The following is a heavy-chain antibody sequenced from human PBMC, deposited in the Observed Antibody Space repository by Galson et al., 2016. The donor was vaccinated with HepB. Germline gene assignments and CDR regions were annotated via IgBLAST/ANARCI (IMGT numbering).Heavy chain of an antibody. V-gene: IGHV3-74*01. CDR3: ARVFPARCSGRSCFSEGAFDI. Sequence: SLRLSCAASGFTFSTHWMHWVRQAPGKGLVCVSRISEDGRATNYADSVKGRFAISRDNAKNTLYLQMNSRSAEDTAIYYCARVFPARCSGRSCFSEGAFDIWGQGTMVIVSS. CDR2: ISEDGRAT. CDR1: GFTFSTHW. J-gene: IGHJ3*02. D-gene: IGHD2-15*01.